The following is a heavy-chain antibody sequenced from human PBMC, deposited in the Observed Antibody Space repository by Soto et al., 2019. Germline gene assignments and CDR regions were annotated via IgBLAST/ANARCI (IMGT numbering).Heavy chain of an antibody. CDR3: AREAAGTPFLIDY. Sequence: EVQLVESGGGLVQPGGSLRLSCAASGFNFSSYDMHWVRQVPGKGLEWVSAIGTGHDTYYPGSVKGRFTLTRENAKNSLYLKMNSLRAGDTAVYYCAREAAGTPFLIDYWGQGTLVAVSS. J-gene: IGHJ4*02. CDR1: GFNFSSYD. CDR2: IGTGHDT. D-gene: IGHD6-19*01. V-gene: IGHV3-13*01.